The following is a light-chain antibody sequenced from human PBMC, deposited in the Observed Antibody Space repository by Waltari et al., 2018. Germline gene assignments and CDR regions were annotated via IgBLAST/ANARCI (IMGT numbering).Light chain of an antibody. Sequence: SYELTQPPSVSVSPGQTASITSSGDILGSKYASWYQHKAGQSPLLVIYQDINRPSGIPERFSGSKSGNTATLTISGTQAMDDADYYCQALGSNRWVFGGGTKLTVL. V-gene: IGLV3-1*01. CDR3: QALGSNRWV. CDR2: QDI. J-gene: IGLJ3*02. CDR1: ILGSKY.